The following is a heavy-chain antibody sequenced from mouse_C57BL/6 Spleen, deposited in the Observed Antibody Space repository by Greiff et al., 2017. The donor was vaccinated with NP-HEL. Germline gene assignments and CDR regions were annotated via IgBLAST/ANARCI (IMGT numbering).Heavy chain of an antibody. CDR3: ARPYGSETYFDY. Sequence: VQLQQSGPVLVKPGASVKMSCKASGYTFTDYYMNWVKQSHGKSLEWIGVINPYNGGTSYNQKFKGKATLTVDKSSSTAYMELNSLTSEDSAVYYCARPYGSETYFDYWGQGTTLTVSS. V-gene: IGHV1-19*01. CDR1: GYTFTDYY. D-gene: IGHD1-1*01. CDR2: INPYNGGT. J-gene: IGHJ2*01.